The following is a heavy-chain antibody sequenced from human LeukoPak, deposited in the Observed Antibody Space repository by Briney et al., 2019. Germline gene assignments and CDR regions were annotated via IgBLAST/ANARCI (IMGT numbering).Heavy chain of an antibody. J-gene: IGHJ4*02. CDR3: AKDSYSSGWSAYYFDY. CDR2: IGSSSRYI. Sequence: GGSLRLSCAASGFTFSTYTMNWVHQAPGKGLEWVSSIGSSSRYIFYADSIKGRFTISRDNAKNSLYLQVNSLRAEDTAVYYCAKDSYSSGWSAYYFDYWGQGTLVTVSS. CDR1: GFTFSTYT. D-gene: IGHD6-19*01. V-gene: IGHV3-21*01.